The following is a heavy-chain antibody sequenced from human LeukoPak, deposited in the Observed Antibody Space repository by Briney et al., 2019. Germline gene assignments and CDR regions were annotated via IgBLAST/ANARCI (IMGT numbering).Heavy chain of an antibody. Sequence: ASVKVSCKASGYTFTSYAMHWVRQAPGQRLEWMGYINAGNGNTKYSQKFQGRVTITRDTSASTAYMELSGLRSEDTAVYYCARRVSYTYYYGMDVWGQGTTVTVSS. J-gene: IGHJ6*02. CDR1: GYTFTSYA. V-gene: IGHV1-3*01. D-gene: IGHD1-14*01. CDR2: INAGNGNT. CDR3: ARRVSYTYYYGMDV.